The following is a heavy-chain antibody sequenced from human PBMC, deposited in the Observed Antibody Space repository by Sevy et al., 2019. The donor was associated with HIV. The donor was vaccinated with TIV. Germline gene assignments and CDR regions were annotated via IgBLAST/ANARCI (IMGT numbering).Heavy chain of an antibody. CDR2: IKSEFDGGAI. V-gene: IGHV3-15*01. Sequence: GGSLRLSCTASGFTFSSAWMSWVRQAPGKGLEWVGRIKSEFDGGAIDYAAPVKGGFSISREDSKTTVYLQMNSLKTDDTAVYYCITDPAYRGYDEEVINYYFYGMDVWGQGTTVTVSS. J-gene: IGHJ6*02. CDR1: GFTFSSAW. CDR3: ITDPAYRGYDEEVINYYFYGMDV. D-gene: IGHD5-12*01.